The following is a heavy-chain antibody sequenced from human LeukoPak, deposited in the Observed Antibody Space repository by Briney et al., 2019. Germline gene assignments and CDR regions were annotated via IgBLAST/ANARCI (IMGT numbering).Heavy chain of an antibody. CDR3: ARAPLDYGGNSNYWYFDL. CDR1: GGSFTSDDYY. CDR2: MYYSGKS. V-gene: IGHV4-39*07. D-gene: IGHD4-23*01. Sequence: SETLSLTCIVSGGSFTSDDYYWGWIRQPPGKGLEWIGSMYYSGKSYYNPSLKSRVTISVDKSKNQFSLKLSSVTAADTAVYYCARAPLDYGGNSNYWYFDLWGRGTLVTVSS. J-gene: IGHJ2*01.